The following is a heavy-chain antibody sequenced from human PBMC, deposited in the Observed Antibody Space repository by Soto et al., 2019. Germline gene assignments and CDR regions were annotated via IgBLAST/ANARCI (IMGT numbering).Heavy chain of an antibody. V-gene: IGHV3-23*01. CDR3: AKVSDASLTGYYRFDY. CDR2: ISGSGGRT. D-gene: IGHD3-9*01. CDR1: GFTFSSYA. J-gene: IGHJ4*02. Sequence: GGSLRLSCAASGFTFSSYAMSWVRQAPGKGLEWVSAISGSGGRTYYADSVKGRFTISRDNSKNTLYLQMNSLRAEDTVVYYCAKVSDASLTGYYRFDYGGQGTLVTVPS.